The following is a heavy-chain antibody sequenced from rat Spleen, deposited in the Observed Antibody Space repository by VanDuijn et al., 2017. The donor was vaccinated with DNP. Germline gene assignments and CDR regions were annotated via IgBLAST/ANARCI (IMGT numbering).Heavy chain of an antibody. CDR3: TRGGPFDY. V-gene: IGHV5-31*01. J-gene: IGHJ2*01. CDR2: ITSSGGST. Sequence: EVQLVESGGGLVQPGRSLKLSCVASGFTFNKYWMTWIRQVPGKGLEWVASITSSGGSTYYPDSVKGRFTVSRDNAKNTQYLQMNSLRSEDTATYYCTRGGPFDYWGQGVMVTVSS. CDR1: GFTFNKYW.